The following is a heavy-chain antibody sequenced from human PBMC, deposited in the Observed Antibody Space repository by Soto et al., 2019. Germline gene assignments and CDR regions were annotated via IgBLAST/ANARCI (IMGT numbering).Heavy chain of an antibody. V-gene: IGHV4-39*01. CDR1: GGSISSSSYY. D-gene: IGHD2-8*01. CDR3: ASHTEYCTNGVCYMIFDY. CDR2: IYYSGST. J-gene: IGHJ4*02. Sequence: PSETLSLTCTVSGGSISSSSYYWGWIRQPPGKGLEWIGSIYYSGSTYYNPSLKSRVTISVDTSKNQFSLKLSSVTAADTAVYYCASHTEYCTNGVCYMIFDYWGQGTLVTVSS.